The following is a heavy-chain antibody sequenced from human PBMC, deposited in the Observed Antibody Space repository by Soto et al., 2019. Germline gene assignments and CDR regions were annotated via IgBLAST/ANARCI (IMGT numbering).Heavy chain of an antibody. CDR1: GGSISGRNW. Sequence: PSETLSLTCVVSGGSISGRNWWSCVRQAPGKGLEWIGEVFHSGDTTYTPSLRSRVTISVDKSKNQFSLKLNSVTAADTAVYFCARDLSSGYDSYYFDYWGQGTLVTVSS. CDR2: VFHSGDT. CDR3: ARDLSSGYDSYYFDY. V-gene: IGHV4-4*02. J-gene: IGHJ4*02. D-gene: IGHD3-22*01.